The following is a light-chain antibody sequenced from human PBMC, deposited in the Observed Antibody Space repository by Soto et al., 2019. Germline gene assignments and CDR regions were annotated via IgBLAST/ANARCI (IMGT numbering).Light chain of an antibody. CDR2: GTS. J-gene: IGKJ2*01. Sequence: EIVLTQSTVTLSLSPGERATLSCRASQSVTSSSLAWYQQKTGQAPRLLIYGTSSRATGIPDRFSGSGSGTDFTLTISRLEPEDVAVDYGQQYGTSPPYTFGQGTKLEIK. CDR1: QSVTSSS. CDR3: QQYGTSPPYT. V-gene: IGKV3-20*01.